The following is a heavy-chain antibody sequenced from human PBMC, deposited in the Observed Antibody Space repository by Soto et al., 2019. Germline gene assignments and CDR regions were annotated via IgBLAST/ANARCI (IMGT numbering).Heavy chain of an antibody. CDR1: GYSISSGYY. J-gene: IGHJ4*02. CDR3: ARDPDSYSSSWPFDY. CDR2: IYHSGST. V-gene: IGHV4-38-2*02. Sequence: PSETLSLTCAVSGYSISSGYYWGWIRQPPGKGLEWIGSIYHSGSTYYNPSLKSRVTISVDTSKNQFSLKLSSVTAADTAVYYCARDPDSYSSSWPFDYWGQG. D-gene: IGHD6-13*01.